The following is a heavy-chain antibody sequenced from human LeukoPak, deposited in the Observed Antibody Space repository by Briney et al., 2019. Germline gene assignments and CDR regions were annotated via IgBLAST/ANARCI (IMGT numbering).Heavy chain of an antibody. V-gene: IGHV6-1*01. J-gene: IGHJ3*02. D-gene: IGHD6-19*01. CDR1: GDSVSSNSDA. CDR2: TYYRSKWYN. CDR3: ARDFFWLEDAFDI. Sequence: SQTLSLTCAICGDSVSSNSDAWNWIRQSPSRGLEWLGRTYYRSKWYNDYAVSVKSRITINPDTSKNQSSLQLNSVTPEDTAVYYCARDFFWLEDAFDIWGQGTMVTVSS.